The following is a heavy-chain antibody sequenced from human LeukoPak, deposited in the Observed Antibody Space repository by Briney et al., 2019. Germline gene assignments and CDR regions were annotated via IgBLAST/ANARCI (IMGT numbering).Heavy chain of an antibody. J-gene: IGHJ4*03. D-gene: IGHD7-27*01. V-gene: IGHV3-48*03. CDR3: ARRTGTNPFDY. CDR2: ISSSGSTI. Sequence: GGSLRLSCAASGFTVSSNYMTWVRQAPGKGLEWVSYISSSGSTIYYADSVKGRFTISRDNAKNSLYLQMNSLRAEDTAVYYCARRTGTNPFDYWGQGTTVTVSS. CDR1: GFTVSSNY.